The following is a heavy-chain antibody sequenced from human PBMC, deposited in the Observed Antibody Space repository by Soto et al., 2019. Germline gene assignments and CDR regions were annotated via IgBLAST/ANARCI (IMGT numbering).Heavy chain of an antibody. CDR1: GFTFSNYW. J-gene: IGHJ4*02. D-gene: IGHD2-15*01. CDR2: IKGDGILK. V-gene: IGHV3-7*01. Sequence: QSGGSLRLSCAASGFTFSNYWMTWVRQAPGKGLEWVANIKGDGILKYYMDSVKGRFIISRDNAKNSLHLQMNSLRDEDTAVYYCTRYESSGAAVWWGQGTLVTVSS. CDR3: TRYESSGAAVW.